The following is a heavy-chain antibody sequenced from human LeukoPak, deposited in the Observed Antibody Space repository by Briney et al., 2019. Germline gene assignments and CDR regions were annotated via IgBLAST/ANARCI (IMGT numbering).Heavy chain of an antibody. D-gene: IGHD2-15*01. J-gene: IGHJ4*02. CDR3: ARIAATWYGGS. Sequence: PGESLKISCKGPGHSFINYWIAWVRQMPGKGLEWIGIIFTGDSHTRYSPSFQGQVTISADMSIDTAYLQWSSLRASDTAMYYCARIAATWYGGSWGQGTLVFVSS. CDR2: IFTGDSHT. V-gene: IGHV5-51*01. CDR1: GHSFINYW.